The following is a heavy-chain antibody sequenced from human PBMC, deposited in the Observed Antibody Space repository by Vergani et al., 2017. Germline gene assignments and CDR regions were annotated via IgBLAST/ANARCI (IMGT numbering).Heavy chain of an antibody. D-gene: IGHD3-3*01. CDR2: IWYDGSNK. CDR3: ARDRRFLEWFRDYGMDV. CDR1: GFTFSSYG. V-gene: IGHV3-33*01. J-gene: IGHJ6*02. Sequence: QVQLVESGGGVVQPGRSLRLSCAASGFTFSSYGMHWVRQAPGKGLEWVAVIWYDGSNKYYADSVKGRFTISRDNSKNTLYLQMNSLRAEDTAVYYCARDRRFLEWFRDYGMDVWGQGTTVTVSS.